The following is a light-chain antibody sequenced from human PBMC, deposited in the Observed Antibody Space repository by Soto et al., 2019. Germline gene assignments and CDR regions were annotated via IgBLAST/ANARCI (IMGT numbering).Light chain of an antibody. CDR2: RNN. V-gene: IGLV1-47*01. J-gene: IGLJ2*01. CDR3: AAWDDSLSGHVV. CDR1: SSNIGSNY. Sequence: QSVLTQPPSASGTPGQRVTISCSGSSSNIGSNYVYWYQQLSGTAPKLLIYRNNQRPSGVPDRFSGSKSGTSASLAISGLRSEDEADYYCAAWDDSLSGHVVFGGGTKLTVL.